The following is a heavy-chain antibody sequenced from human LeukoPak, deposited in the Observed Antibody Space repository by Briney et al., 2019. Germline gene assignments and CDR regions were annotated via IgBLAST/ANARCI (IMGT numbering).Heavy chain of an antibody. J-gene: IGHJ3*02. V-gene: IGHV4-30-4*08. Sequence: PSQTLSLTCTVSGGSISSGDYYWSWIRQPPGKGLEWIGYIYYSGSTYYNPSLKSRVTISVDTSKNQFSLKLSSVTAADTAVYYCAREGTTDDAFDIWGQGTMATVSS. D-gene: IGHD2/OR15-2a*01. CDR3: AREGTTDDAFDI. CDR1: GGSISSGDYY. CDR2: IYYSGST.